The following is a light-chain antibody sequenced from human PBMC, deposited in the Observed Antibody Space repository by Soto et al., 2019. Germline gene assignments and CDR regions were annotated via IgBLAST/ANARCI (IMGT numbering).Light chain of an antibody. CDR1: QSISRN. V-gene: IGKV1-39*01. CDR3: QQSYTTASIT. J-gene: IGKJ5*01. Sequence: DIQMTQSPSSLSASVGDRVTITCRASQSISRNLNWYQHKPGKAPKLLIYAASSLQNGVPSRFSGGGSGTEFTLSISSLQPEAFGTYYCQQSYTTASITFGQGTRLEIK. CDR2: AAS.